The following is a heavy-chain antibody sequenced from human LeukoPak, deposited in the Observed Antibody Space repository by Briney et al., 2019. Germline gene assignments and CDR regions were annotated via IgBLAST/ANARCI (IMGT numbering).Heavy chain of an antibody. CDR1: GFTFDDYA. J-gene: IGHJ4*02. Sequence: PGGSLRLSCAASGFTFDDYAMHWVRQPPGKGLEWVSGISWNSGSIGYADSVTGRFTISRDNAKNSLYLQMNSLRAEDTAVYYCARREMATTLDYWGQGTLVTVSS. V-gene: IGHV3-9*01. D-gene: IGHD5-12*01. CDR2: ISWNSGSI. CDR3: ARREMATTLDY.